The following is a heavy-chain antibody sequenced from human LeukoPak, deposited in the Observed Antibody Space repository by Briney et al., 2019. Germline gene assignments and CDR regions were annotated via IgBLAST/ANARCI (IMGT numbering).Heavy chain of an antibody. V-gene: IGHV1-69*05. CDR2: ITPVLHTT. Sequence: SVKVSCKVSGGTFNTHAISWVRQAPGQGLQWMGGITPVLHTTRFAQKFQGRVTFTTDESTSTAYMELTSLTSDDSAVYFCARGGPGRDGYNLDYWGQGTLVTVSS. CDR3: ARGGPGRDGYNLDY. D-gene: IGHD5-24*01. CDR1: GGTFNTHA. J-gene: IGHJ4*02.